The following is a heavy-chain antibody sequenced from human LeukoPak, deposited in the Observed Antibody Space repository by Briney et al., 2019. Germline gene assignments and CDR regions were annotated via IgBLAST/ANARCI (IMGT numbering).Heavy chain of an antibody. D-gene: IGHD6-13*01. CDR3: ARAGIAAAGTWDY. Sequence: GGSLRLSCAASGLTVSSNYMSGLRQAAGKGRDGVSVIYSGGSTYYADSVKGRFTISRDNSKNTLYLQMNSLRAEDTAVYYCARAGIAAAGTWDYWGQGTLVTVSS. CDR2: IYSGGST. V-gene: IGHV3-53*01. CDR1: GLTVSSNY. J-gene: IGHJ4*02.